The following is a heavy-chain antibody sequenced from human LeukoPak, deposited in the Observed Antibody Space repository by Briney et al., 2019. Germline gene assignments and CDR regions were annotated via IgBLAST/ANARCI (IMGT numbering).Heavy chain of an antibody. CDR2: IDNGGSDT. Sequence: GESLRLSCAASGFTFSNYWMHWVRQAPGKGLVWVSRIDNGGSDTSHADSVKGRFTISRDNAKNTLYLQMNSLRAEDTAVYYCARGEGWHCSGSDCFTHWFDPWGQGALVTVSS. D-gene: IGHD2-2*02. CDR3: ARGEGWHCSGSDCFTHWFDP. J-gene: IGHJ5*02. CDR1: GFTFSNYW. V-gene: IGHV3-74*01.